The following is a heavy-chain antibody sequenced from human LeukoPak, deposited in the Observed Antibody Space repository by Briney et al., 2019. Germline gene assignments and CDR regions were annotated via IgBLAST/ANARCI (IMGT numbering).Heavy chain of an antibody. D-gene: IGHD1-7*01. Sequence: GSVKVSCKASGYTFTSYGISWVRQAPGQGLEWMGWISAYNGNTNYAQKLQGRVTMTTDTSTSTGYMELRSLGSDDTAVYYCARVGRQLELRYYYYMDVWGKGTTVTVSS. CDR1: GYTFTSYG. V-gene: IGHV1-18*01. CDR2: ISAYNGNT. CDR3: ARVGRQLELRYYYYMDV. J-gene: IGHJ6*03.